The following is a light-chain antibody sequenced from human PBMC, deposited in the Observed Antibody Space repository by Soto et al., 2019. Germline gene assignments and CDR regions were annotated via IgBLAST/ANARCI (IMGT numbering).Light chain of an antibody. V-gene: IGKV3-20*01. Sequence: EIVLTQSPGTLSLSPGERATLSCRASPSVSSYLAWYQQKPGQAPRLLIYGASSSATGIPDRFSGSGSGTDFTLTISSLEPEDFAVYYCQQYSISPRTFGQGTKVEIK. J-gene: IGKJ1*01. CDR3: QQYSISPRT. CDR2: GAS. CDR1: PSVSSY.